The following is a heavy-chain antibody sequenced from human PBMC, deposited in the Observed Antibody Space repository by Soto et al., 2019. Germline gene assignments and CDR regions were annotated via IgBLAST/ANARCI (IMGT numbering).Heavy chain of an antibody. Sequence: QVQLVESGGGVVQPGRSLRLSCAASGFGFSNFGMHWVRQAPGKGLEWVAVISFDGSLQKYGDSVKGRFTISRDNSKNMLFLEMNSLRGEDTAVCAKMAHFGGEVAMPAADVTYWGQGTLVIVSS. CDR2: ISFDGSLQ. J-gene: IGHJ4*02. D-gene: IGHD2-2*01. CDR1: GFGFSNFG. V-gene: IGHV3-30*03. CDR3: MAHFGGEVAMPAADVTY.